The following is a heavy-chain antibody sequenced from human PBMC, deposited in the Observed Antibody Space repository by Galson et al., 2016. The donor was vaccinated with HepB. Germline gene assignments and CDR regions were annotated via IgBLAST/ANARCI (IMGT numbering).Heavy chain of an antibody. J-gene: IGHJ4*02. CDR3: ARNGDGYNHYFDS. Sequence: SVKVSCKASGYTFTSVGIKWVRQAPGQGLEWRGWNSIYNGIPTYRQNFQERVTMTTDTSTNTAYMELRSLRSDDTAVYYCARNGDGYNHYFDSWGQGTLVTVSS. CDR1: GYTFTSVG. V-gene: IGHV1-18*04. D-gene: IGHD5-24*01. CDR2: NSIYNGIP.